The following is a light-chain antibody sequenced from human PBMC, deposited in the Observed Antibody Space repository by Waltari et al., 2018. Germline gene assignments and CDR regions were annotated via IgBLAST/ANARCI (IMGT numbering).Light chain of an antibody. Sequence: TVMTPSPATLSVSPGERATLSCRASQSVSRNLAWYQQKPGQAPRLLIYDASTRATGIPARFSGSGSGTEFTLTISNLQSEDFAVYHCQQYHYWPPFTFGPGTKVDIK. J-gene: IGKJ3*01. CDR2: DAS. CDR1: QSVSRN. CDR3: QQYHYWPPFT. V-gene: IGKV3-15*01.